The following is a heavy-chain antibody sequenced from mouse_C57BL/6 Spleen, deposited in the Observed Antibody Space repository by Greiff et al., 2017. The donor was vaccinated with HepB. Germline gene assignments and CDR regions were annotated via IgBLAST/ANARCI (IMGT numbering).Heavy chain of an antibody. Sequence: EVKVEESGGGLVKPGGSLKLSCAASGFTFSDYGMHWVRQAPEKGLEWVAYISSGSSTIYYADTVKGRFTISRDNAKNTLFLQMTSLRSEDTAMYYCARRDGTWWYFDVWGTGTTVTVSS. V-gene: IGHV5-17*01. CDR1: GFTFSDYG. D-gene: IGHD4-1*01. CDR2: ISSGSSTI. J-gene: IGHJ1*03. CDR3: ARRDGTWWYFDV.